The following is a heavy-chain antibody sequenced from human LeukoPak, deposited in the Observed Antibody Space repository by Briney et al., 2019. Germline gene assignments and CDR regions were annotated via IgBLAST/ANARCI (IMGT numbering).Heavy chain of an antibody. Sequence: ASVKVSCKASGYTFTSYGISWVRQAPGQGLEWMGWISAYNGNTNYAQKLQGRVTMTTDTSTSTAYMELRSLRSDDTAVYYCARISYYGSGSYYNVFTDAFDIWGQGTMVTVSS. CDR1: GYTFTSYG. D-gene: IGHD3-10*01. CDR3: ARISYYGSGSYYNVFTDAFDI. CDR2: ISAYNGNT. J-gene: IGHJ3*02. V-gene: IGHV1-18*01.